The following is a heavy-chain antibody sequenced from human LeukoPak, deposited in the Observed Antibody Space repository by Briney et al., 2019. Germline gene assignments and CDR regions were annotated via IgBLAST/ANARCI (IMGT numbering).Heavy chain of an antibody. D-gene: IGHD6-13*01. V-gene: IGHV4-4*02. J-gene: IGHJ1*01. CDR3: ARAGGYSSSWFSSAEYFQH. CDR1: GGSISSSNW. Sequence: TSETLSLTCAVSGGSISSSNWWSWVRQPPGKGLEWIGEIYHSGSTNYNPSLKSRVTISVDKSKNQFSLKLSSVTAADTAVYYCARAGGYSSSWFSSAEYFQHWGQGTLVTVSS. CDR2: IYHSGST.